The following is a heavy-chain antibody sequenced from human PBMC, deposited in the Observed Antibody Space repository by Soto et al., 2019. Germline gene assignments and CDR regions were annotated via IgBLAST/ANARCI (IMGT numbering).Heavy chain of an antibody. J-gene: IGHJ6*03. CDR1: GGSISSYY. CDR3: ARHATYCSSTSCYAGGSYYYYMDV. D-gene: IGHD2-2*01. V-gene: IGHV4-59*08. CDR2: IYYSGST. Sequence: PSETLSLTCTVSGGSISSYYWSWIRQPPGKGLEWIGYIYYSGSTNYNPSLKSRVTISVDTSRNQFSLKLSSVTAADTAVYYCARHATYCSSTSCYAGGSYYYYMDVWGKGTTVTVSS.